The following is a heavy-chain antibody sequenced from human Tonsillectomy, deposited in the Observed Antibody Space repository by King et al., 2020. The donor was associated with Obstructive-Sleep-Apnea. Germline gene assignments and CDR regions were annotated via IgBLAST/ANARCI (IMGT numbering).Heavy chain of an antibody. CDR3: ARSTIFGVTHYGMDV. V-gene: IGHV1-69*17. J-gene: IGHJ6*02. Sequence: QLVQSGAEVKKPGSSVKVSCKASGGTFSTYAISWVRQAPGQGLEWMGGISPMVGIANFAQKFQGRVTITADKSTSTAYMELSSLRSEDTAVYYCARSTIFGVTHYGMDVWGQGTTVTVSS. CDR1: GGTFSTYA. D-gene: IGHD3-3*01. CDR2: ISPMVGIA.